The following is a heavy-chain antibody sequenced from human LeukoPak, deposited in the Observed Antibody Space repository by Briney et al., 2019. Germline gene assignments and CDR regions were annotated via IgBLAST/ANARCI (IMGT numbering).Heavy chain of an antibody. J-gene: IGHJ6*02. CDR1: GYSFTSYG. CDR2: ISAYNGNT. CDR3: ARDDSSGSYYGMDV. D-gene: IGHD3-22*01. Sequence: ASVKVSCKASGYSFTSYGISWVRQAPGQGLEWMGWISAYNGNTNYAQKLQGRVTMTTDTSTSTAYMELRSLRSDDTAVYYCARDDSSGSYYGMDVWGQGTTVTVSS. V-gene: IGHV1-18*01.